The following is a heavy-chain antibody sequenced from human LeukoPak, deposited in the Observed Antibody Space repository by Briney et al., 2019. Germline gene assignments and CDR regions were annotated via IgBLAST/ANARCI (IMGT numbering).Heavy chain of an antibody. CDR3: AKLGGATYYYYYYMDV. J-gene: IGHJ6*03. CDR1: GFTFASYG. CDR2: ISGTGGST. Sequence: PGGSLRLSCAASGFTFASYGMNWVRQAPGKGLEWVSSISGTGGSTYYADSVKGRFTISRDNSKNTLYLQMNSLRAEDTAVYYCAKLGGATYYYYYYMDVWGKGTTVTVSS. D-gene: IGHD3-16*01. V-gene: IGHV3-23*01.